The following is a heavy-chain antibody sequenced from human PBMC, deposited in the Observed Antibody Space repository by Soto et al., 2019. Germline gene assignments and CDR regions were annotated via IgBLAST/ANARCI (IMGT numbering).Heavy chain of an antibody. V-gene: IGHV4-59*08. D-gene: IGHD6-13*01. CDR3: ARSPASSSWYSY. J-gene: IGHJ4*02. Sequence: SETLSLTCTVSGGSISSYYWSWIRQPPGKGLEWIGYIYYSGSTNYNPSLKSRVTISVDTSKNQFSLMLSSVTAADTAVYYCARSPASSSWYSYWGQGTLVTVSS. CDR2: IYYSGST. CDR1: GGSISSYY.